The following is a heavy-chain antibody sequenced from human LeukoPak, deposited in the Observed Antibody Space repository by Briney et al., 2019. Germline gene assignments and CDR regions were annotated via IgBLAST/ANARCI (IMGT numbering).Heavy chain of an antibody. D-gene: IGHD4-11*01. J-gene: IGHJ2*01. CDR1: GGSISSGGYY. CDR3: ARDHQDDYREGGGWYFDL. V-gene: IGHV4-30-2*01. Sequence: SSETLSLTCTVSGGSISSGGYYWSWIRQPPGKGLEWIGYIYHSGSTYYNPSLKSRVTISVDRSKNQFTLKLSSVTAADTAVYYCARDHQDDYREGGGWYFDLWGRGTLVTVSS. CDR2: IYHSGST.